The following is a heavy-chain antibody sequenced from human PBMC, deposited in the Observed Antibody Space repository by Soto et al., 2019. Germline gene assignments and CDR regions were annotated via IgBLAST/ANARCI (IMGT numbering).Heavy chain of an antibody. CDR3: ARGHPGAIARRLFDY. J-gene: IGHJ4*02. V-gene: IGHV3-74*01. D-gene: IGHD2-2*02. CDR2: INGDGSST. CDR1: RFTFSSYW. Sequence: GGSLRLSCAASRFTFSSYWMHWVRQGPGKGLVWVSRINGDGSSTTYADSVKGRFTISRDNAKNTLYLQMNSLRAEDTAIYYCARGHPGAIARRLFDYWGQGTLVTVSS.